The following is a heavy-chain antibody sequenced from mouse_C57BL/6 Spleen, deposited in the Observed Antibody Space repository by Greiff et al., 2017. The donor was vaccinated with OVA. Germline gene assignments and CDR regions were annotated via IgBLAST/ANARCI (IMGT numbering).Heavy chain of an antibody. Sequence: EVQVVESGPGLVKPSQSLSLTCSVTGYSITSGYYWNWIRQFPGNKLEWMGYISYDGSNNYNPSLKNRISITRDTSKNQFFLKLNSVTTEDTATYYCATGDYDGAWFAYWGQGTLVTVSA. J-gene: IGHJ3*01. CDR1: GYSITSGYY. CDR3: ATGDYDGAWFAY. D-gene: IGHD2-4*01. CDR2: ISYDGSN. V-gene: IGHV3-6*01.